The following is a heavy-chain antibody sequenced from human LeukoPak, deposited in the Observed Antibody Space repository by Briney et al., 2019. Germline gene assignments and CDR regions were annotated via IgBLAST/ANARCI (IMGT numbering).Heavy chain of an antibody. J-gene: IGHJ6*02. CDR1: GGSISSYY. V-gene: IGHV4-4*07. D-gene: IGHD2-2*01. CDR3: ARGVSPDVYYYYGMDV. Sequence: SETLSLTCTVSGGSISSYYWSWIRQPAGKGLEWIGRIYTSGSTNYNPSLKSRVTMSVDTSKNQFSLKLSSVTAADTAVYYCARGVSPDVYYYYGMDVWGQGTTVTVSS. CDR2: IYTSGST.